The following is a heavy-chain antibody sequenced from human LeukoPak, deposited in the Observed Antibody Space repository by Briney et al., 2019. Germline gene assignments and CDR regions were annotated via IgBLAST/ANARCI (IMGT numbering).Heavy chain of an antibody. V-gene: IGHV1-2*02. J-gene: IGHJ6*02. Sequence: ASVKVSFTGSGYSFTVYFMQWVRQAPGQGIEWMGWINPNSGDTNYAQKFQGRVTMTRDTSISTAYMELSRLRSDDAAVYYCARRFYYAMDVWGQGTTVTVSS. CDR3: ARRFYYAMDV. CDR1: GYSFTVYF. D-gene: IGHD3-16*01. CDR2: INPNSGDT.